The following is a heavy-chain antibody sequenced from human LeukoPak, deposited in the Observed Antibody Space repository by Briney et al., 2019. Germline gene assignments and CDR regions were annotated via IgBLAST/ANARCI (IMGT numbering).Heavy chain of an antibody. CDR1: GLTLSTYW. V-gene: IGHV3-74*01. D-gene: IGHD3-16*01. CDR3: VRGMRNDYFDY. Sequence: GGSLRPSCAAYGLTLSTYWTHWVRQAPGKGLVWVSRINSDGSRTNYADAVKGRFTISRDNANNTLFLQMNSLRAEDTAVYYCVRGMRNDYFDYWGQGTLVTVSS. CDR2: INSDGSRT. J-gene: IGHJ4*02.